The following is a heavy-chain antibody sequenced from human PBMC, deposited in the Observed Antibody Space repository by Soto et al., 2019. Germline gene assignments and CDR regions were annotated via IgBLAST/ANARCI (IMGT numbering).Heavy chain of an antibody. CDR1: GFTFGDYA. Sequence: NPGGSLRLSCTASGFTFGDYAMSWFRQAPGKGLEWVGFIRSKAYGGTTEYAASVKGRFTISRDDSKSIAYLQMNSLKTEDTAVYYCTRDADWTEVAGNFDYWGQGTLVTVSS. CDR3: TRDADWTEVAGNFDY. D-gene: IGHD6-19*01. CDR2: IRSKAYGGTT. V-gene: IGHV3-49*05. J-gene: IGHJ4*02.